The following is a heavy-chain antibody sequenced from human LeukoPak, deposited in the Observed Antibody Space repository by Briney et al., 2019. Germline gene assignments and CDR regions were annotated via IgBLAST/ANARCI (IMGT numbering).Heavy chain of an antibody. J-gene: IGHJ4*02. Sequence: ASVTVSCKVSGYTLTELSMHWVRQAPGKGLEWMGGFDPEDGETIYAQKFQGRVTMTEDTSTDTAYMELSSLRSEDTAVYYCATPYYYDSSGYYFDYWGQGTLVTVSS. CDR1: GYTLTELS. CDR2: FDPEDGET. CDR3: ATPYYYDSSGYYFDY. D-gene: IGHD3-22*01. V-gene: IGHV1-24*01.